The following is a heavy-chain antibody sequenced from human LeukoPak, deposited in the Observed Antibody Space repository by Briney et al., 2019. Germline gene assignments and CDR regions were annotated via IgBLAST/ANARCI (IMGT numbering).Heavy chain of an antibody. V-gene: IGHV3-74*01. CDR2: INNDGSHI. CDR3: ARDGQGDLPHDY. Sequence: AGGSLRLSCAASGFTFSSYWMHWVRQAPGKGLVWVSLINNDGSHIAYADSVKGRFTISRDNAKNTLYLQMNSLRAEDTAVYYCARDGQGDLPHDYWGQGTLVTASS. D-gene: IGHD3-16*01. J-gene: IGHJ4*02. CDR1: GFTFSSYW.